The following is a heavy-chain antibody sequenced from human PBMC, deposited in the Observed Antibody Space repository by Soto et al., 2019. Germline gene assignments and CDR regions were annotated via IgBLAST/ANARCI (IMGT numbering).Heavy chain of an antibody. CDR2: IKSKTDGGTT. Sequence: GGSLRLSCAASGLTFSDSAIHWVRQASGKGLEWVGRIKSKTDGGTTDYAAPVKGRFTISRDDSKNTLYLQMNSLKTEDTAVYYCTTALFHDSSGYLDYWGQGTLVTVSS. J-gene: IGHJ4*02. CDR1: GLTFSDSA. V-gene: IGHV3-15*01. D-gene: IGHD3-22*01. CDR3: TTALFHDSSGYLDY.